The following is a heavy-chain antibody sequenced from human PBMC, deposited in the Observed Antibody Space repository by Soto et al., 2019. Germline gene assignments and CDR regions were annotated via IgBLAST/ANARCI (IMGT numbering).Heavy chain of an antibody. CDR1: VFTFSSYA. CDR3: AKRSGAAGHFEY. V-gene: IGHV3-23*01. Sequence: VGSLRLSCASSVFTFSSYAMGCVRHGPGKGLEWVAVVSIGGSTHYADSVRGRFTISRDNSKNTLSLQMNSLTAEDTAVYFCAKRSGAAGHFEYLGQGALVNVS. CDR2: VSIGGST. D-gene: IGHD2-15*01. J-gene: IGHJ4*02.